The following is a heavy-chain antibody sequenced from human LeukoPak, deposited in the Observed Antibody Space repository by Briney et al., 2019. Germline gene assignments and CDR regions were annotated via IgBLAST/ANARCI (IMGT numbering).Heavy chain of an antibody. CDR1: GGSISSGSYY. CDR3: ARAGSSSSVYYYYYMDV. CDR2: IYTSGST. V-gene: IGHV4-61*02. Sequence: TLSLTCTVSGGSISSGSYYWSWIRQPAGKGLEWIGRIYTSGSTNYNPSLKSRVTISVDTSKNQFSLKLSSVTAADTAVYYCARAGSSSSVYYYYYMDVWGKGTTVTVSS. D-gene: IGHD6-6*01. J-gene: IGHJ6*03.